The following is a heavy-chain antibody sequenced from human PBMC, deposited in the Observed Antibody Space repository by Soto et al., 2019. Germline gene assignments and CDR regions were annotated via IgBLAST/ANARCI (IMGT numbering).Heavy chain of an antibody. CDR1: GFTFSSFG. CDR2: ISYDGTEE. V-gene: IGHV3-30*18. D-gene: IGHD3-3*02. Sequence: GGSLRLTCAASGFTFSSFGMHWVRQAPGKGLEWVAVISYDGTEEKYADPVKGRATVSRDNSKNTVYLQMNRLRGDDSAIYYCAKGRFDVVTISPFHHWGQGTLVTVSS. CDR3: AKGRFDVVTISPFHH. J-gene: IGHJ4*01.